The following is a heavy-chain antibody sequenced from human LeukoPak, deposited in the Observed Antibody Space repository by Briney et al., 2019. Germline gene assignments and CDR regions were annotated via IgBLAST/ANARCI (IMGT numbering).Heavy chain of an antibody. CDR2: IWYDGSNK. D-gene: IGHD6-13*01. CDR3: ARDRIAAAGGGIAY. CDR1: GFTFSSYG. Sequence: GGSLRLSCAASGFTFSSYGMHWGRQAPGKGLEWVAVIWYDGSNKYYADSVKGRFTISRDNSKNTLDLQMNSLRAEDTAVYYCARDRIAAAGGGIAYWGHGTPVTVSS. V-gene: IGHV3-33*01. J-gene: IGHJ4*01.